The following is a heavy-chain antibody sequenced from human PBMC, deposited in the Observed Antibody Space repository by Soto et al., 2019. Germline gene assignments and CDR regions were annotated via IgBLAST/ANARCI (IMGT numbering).Heavy chain of an antibody. CDR1: GGSICNYY. Sequence: SETLSLTCTVSGGSICNYYWSWIRQPPGKGLEWIGYIHYTGSTNCDPSLKSRVTISVDTSKNQFSLKLRSVTAADTAIYYCARDLHEGTGWTFGYWGQGTLVTVSS. D-gene: IGHD2-8*02. J-gene: IGHJ4*02. CDR2: IHYTGST. CDR3: ARDLHEGTGWTFGY. V-gene: IGHV4-59*01.